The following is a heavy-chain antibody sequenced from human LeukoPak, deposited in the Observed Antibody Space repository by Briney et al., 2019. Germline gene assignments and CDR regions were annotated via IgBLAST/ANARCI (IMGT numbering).Heavy chain of an antibody. Sequence: PSETLSLTCAVYGGSFSGYYWSWIRQPPGEGLEWIGEINHSGSTNYNPSFKSRVTISVDTSKNQFSLKLNSVTAADTAVYYCARFPGGAEYRHYYYMDVWGKGTTVTVSS. CDR1: GGSFSGYY. CDR2: INHSGST. V-gene: IGHV4-34*01. D-gene: IGHD1-14*01. J-gene: IGHJ6*03. CDR3: ARFPGGAEYRHYYYMDV.